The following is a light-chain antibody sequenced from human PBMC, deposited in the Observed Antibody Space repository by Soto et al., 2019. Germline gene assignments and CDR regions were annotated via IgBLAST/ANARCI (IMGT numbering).Light chain of an antibody. CDR1: QDISNF. Sequence: DIQMTQSPSSLSASVGDRVTITCQASQDISNFLNWYQQKPGKAPKLLIYDASNLETGVPSRFSGSGSGTDFIFTISSLQPEDIATYYCQQYNTQPLTFGPGTKVDSK. CDR2: DAS. J-gene: IGKJ3*01. V-gene: IGKV1-33*01. CDR3: QQYNTQPLT.